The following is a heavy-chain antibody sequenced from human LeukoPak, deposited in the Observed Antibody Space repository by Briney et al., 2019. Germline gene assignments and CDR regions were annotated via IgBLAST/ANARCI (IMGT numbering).Heavy chain of an antibody. CDR1: GFTFDVYA. V-gene: IGHV3-9*01. D-gene: IGHD3-10*01. CDR2: ISWNSGSI. Sequence: GGSLRLSCAASGFTFDVYAMHWVRQARGKGLEWVSGISWNSGSIGYADAVKGRFTLSRDNAKKSLYLQMNSLRAEDTALYYCAKDGDRNGMDVWGQGTTVTVSS. J-gene: IGHJ6*02. CDR3: AKDGDRNGMDV.